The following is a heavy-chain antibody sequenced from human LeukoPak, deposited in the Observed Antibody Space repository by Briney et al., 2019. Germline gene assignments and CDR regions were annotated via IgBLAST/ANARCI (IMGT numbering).Heavy chain of an antibody. V-gene: IGHV1-2*02. CDR2: INPNSGGT. J-gene: IGHJ4*02. CDR1: GYTFTGYY. D-gene: IGHD6-19*01. Sequence: ASVKVSCKASGYTFTGYYMHWVRQAPGQGLEWMGWINPNSGGTNYAQKFQGRVTMTRDTSISTAYMELSRLRSDDTAVYYCAGVRRGWYSSDFDYWGQGTLVTVSS. CDR3: AGVRRGWYSSDFDY.